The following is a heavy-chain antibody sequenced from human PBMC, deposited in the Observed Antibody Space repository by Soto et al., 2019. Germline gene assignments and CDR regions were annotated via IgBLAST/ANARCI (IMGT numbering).Heavy chain of an antibody. J-gene: IGHJ4*02. V-gene: IGHV4-28*01. CDR1: GYSISSSNW. CDR2: IYYSGTT. CDR3: ARREIQGPIDY. Sequence: QVQLQESGPGLVKPSDTLSLTCAVSGYSISSSNWWGWIRQPPGKGLEWIGYIYYSGTTYYNTSLKSRVTMSVHTTTNQFALKLTSVTAVDTAVYYWARREIQGPIDYWGQGTLVTVSS. D-gene: IGHD1-26*01.